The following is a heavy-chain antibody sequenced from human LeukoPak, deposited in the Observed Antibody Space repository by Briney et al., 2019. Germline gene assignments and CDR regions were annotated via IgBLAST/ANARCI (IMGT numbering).Heavy chain of an antibody. J-gene: IGHJ4*02. V-gene: IGHV3-23*01. CDR1: GFTFSSYD. CDR3: AKTPWQGVWGSFPD. CDR2: VSGSGGSR. Sequence: GGSLRLSCAASGFTFSSYDMSWVRQAPGKGLEWVSGVSGSGGSRNYADSVKGRFTISRDNSKNTLYLQMNSLRAEDTAVYYCAKTPWQGVWGSFPDWGQGTLVTVSS. D-gene: IGHD3-16*01.